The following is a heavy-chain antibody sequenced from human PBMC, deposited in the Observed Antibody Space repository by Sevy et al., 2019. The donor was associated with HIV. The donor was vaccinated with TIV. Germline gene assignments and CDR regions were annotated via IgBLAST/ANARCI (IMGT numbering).Heavy chain of an antibody. J-gene: IGHJ4*02. D-gene: IGHD3-16*02. CDR3: AKKEQDDYVWGSYRYGLLFDY. CDR1: GFTFSSYG. V-gene: IGHV3-30*18. CDR2: ISYDGSNK. Sequence: GGSLRLSCAASGFTFSSYGMHWVRQAPGKGLEWVAVISYDGSNKYYADSVKGRFTISRDNSKNTLYLQMNSLRAEDTAVYYCAKKEQDDYVWGSYRYGLLFDYWGQGTLVTVSS.